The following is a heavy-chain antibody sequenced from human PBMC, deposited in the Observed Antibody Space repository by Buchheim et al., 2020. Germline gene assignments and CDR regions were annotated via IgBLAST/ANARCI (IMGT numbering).Heavy chain of an antibody. V-gene: IGHV5-51*01. CDR1: GYSFTNYW. CDR3: ARRPPRCTTGCYSFDY. CDR2: IYPGDSDT. D-gene: IGHD2-2*01. Sequence: EVQLVQSGAEVKKPGESLKISCKGSGYSFTNYWIGWVRQMPGKGLEWMGIIYPGDSDTRNSPSFQGQVTFSVDKSTSTVYLQWSSLEASDTAMYYCARRPPRCTTGCYSFDYWGQGT. J-gene: IGHJ4*02.